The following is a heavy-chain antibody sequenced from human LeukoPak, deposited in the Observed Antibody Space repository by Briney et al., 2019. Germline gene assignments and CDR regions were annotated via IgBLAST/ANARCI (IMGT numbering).Heavy chain of an antibody. CDR3: ARLSGNDVDCCYNH. J-gene: IGHJ5*02. CDR2: VSDGGTT. Sequence: SGTLSLTCPVSGVSFTTYYRSWIRQAPGKGVEWIGYVSDGGTTNYTPSHRSRVIMSVDTAKTTFSLRLNSVTAADTALYCCARLSGNDVDCCYNHWGRGTQVTVS. D-gene: IGHD2-21*02. CDR1: GVSFTTYY. V-gene: IGHV4-59*08.